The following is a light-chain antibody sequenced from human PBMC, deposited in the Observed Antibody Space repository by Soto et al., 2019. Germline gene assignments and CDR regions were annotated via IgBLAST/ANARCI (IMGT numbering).Light chain of an antibody. CDR2: ATS. CDR1: QSVSIRH. J-gene: IGKJ1*01. CDR3: QQYGTSWT. V-gene: IGKV3-20*01. Sequence: IFLTQSPGTLSLYPGEGATLSCRTSQSVSIRHLAWYQQRPGQAPRLLIYATSDRDTGTPDRFSGSGSGTDFTLTITSLEPEDFAVYYCQQYGTSWTFGQGTKVEI.